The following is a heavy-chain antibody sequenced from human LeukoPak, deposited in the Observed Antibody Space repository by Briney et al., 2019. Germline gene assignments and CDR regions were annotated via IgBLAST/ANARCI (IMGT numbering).Heavy chain of an antibody. CDR2: IIPIFGTA. CDR3: ARDTEPADIVVVPAAVGWFDP. V-gene: IGHV1-69*06. CDR1: GYTFTSYA. Sequence: ASVKVSCKASGYTFTSYAMNWVRQAPGQGLEWMGGIIPIFGTANYAQKFQGRVTITADKSTSTAYMELSRLRSDDTAVYYCARDTEPADIVVVPAAVGWFDPWGQGTLVTVSS. D-gene: IGHD2-2*01. J-gene: IGHJ5*02.